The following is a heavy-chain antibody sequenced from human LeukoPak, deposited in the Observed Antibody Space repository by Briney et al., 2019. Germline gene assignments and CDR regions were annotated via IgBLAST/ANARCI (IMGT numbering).Heavy chain of an antibody. CDR1: GYSISSGYY. D-gene: IGHD3-10*01. Sequence: PSETLSLTCTVSGYSISSGYYWGWIRQPAGKGLEWIGSIYHSGSTYYNPSLKSRVTISVDTSKNQFSLKLSSVTAADTAVYYCARAHGAFDYWGQGTLVTVSS. CDR3: ARAHGAFDY. V-gene: IGHV4-38-2*02. CDR2: IYHSGST. J-gene: IGHJ4*02.